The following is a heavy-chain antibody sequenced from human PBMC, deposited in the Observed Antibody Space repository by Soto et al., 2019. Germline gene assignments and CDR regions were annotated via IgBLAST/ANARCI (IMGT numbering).Heavy chain of an antibody. V-gene: IGHV4-4*02. CDR1: GGSISSSNW. Sequence: SETLSLTCADSGGSISSSNWWSWVRQPPGKGQEWIGEIYHSGSTNYNQSLKSRVTISVDKSKNQFSLKLSSVTSADTAVYYCARVLGNDAFDIWGQGTMVT. CDR3: ARVLGNDAFDI. CDR2: IYHSGST. J-gene: IGHJ3*02. D-gene: IGHD3-3*02.